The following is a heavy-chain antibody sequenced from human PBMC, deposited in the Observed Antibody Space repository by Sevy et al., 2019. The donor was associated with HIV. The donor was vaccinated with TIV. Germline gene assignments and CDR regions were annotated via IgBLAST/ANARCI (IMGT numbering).Heavy chain of an antibody. CDR1: GYTFTSYY. D-gene: IGHD2-15*01. CDR2: INPSGGST. Sequence: ASVKVSCKASGYTFTSYYMHWVRQAPGQGLEWMGIINPSGGSTSYAQTFQGRVTMTRDTSTSTVYMELSSLRSEDTAVYYCTRDQVGQGVVDENWFDPWGQGTLVTVSS. J-gene: IGHJ5*02. V-gene: IGHV1-46*01. CDR3: TRDQVGQGVVDENWFDP.